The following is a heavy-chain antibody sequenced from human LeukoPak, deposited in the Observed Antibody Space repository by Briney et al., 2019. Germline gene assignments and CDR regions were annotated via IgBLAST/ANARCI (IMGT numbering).Heavy chain of an antibody. J-gene: IGHJ6*02. CDR3: GRDRVRVEPILHYCGMDV. V-gene: IGHV3-49*04. CDR2: IKSKTYGGTT. D-gene: IGHD1-1*01. CDR1: GFTFGDDA. Sequence: GGSLRLSCTASGFTFGDDAVSWVRQAPGKGLEWVGFIKSKTYGGTTEYATSVKGRFTISRDDSSSIGYLQMNSLKSEDTAVYYCGRDRVRVEPILHYCGMDVWGQGTTVTVSS.